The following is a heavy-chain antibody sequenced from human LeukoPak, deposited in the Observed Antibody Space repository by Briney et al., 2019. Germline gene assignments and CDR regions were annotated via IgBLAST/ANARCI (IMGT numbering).Heavy chain of an antibody. CDR1: GFTVSSNY. Sequence: GGSLRPSCAASGFTVSSNYMSWVRQAPGKGLEWVSVIYSGGSTYYADSVKGRFTISRDNSKNTLYLQMNSLRAEDTAVYYCALLRTYYFDYWGQGTLVTVSS. D-gene: IGHD4-17*01. V-gene: IGHV3-53*01. J-gene: IGHJ4*02. CDR3: ALLRTYYFDY. CDR2: IYSGGST.